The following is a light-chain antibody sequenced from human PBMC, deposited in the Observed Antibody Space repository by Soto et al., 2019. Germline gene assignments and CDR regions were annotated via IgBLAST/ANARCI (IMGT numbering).Light chain of an antibody. V-gene: IGLV2-14*03. CDR1: SSHLGGYNY. Sequence: QSVLTQPASVSGSPGQSITISCTGTSSHLGGYNYVSWYQQHPGKAPKLMIYDVSDRPSGVSNRFSGSKSGNTASLTVSGVQAEDEDYYYCRSYAGSNTVLFGRGTKLTVL. CDR2: DVS. J-gene: IGLJ2*01. CDR3: RSYAGSNTVL.